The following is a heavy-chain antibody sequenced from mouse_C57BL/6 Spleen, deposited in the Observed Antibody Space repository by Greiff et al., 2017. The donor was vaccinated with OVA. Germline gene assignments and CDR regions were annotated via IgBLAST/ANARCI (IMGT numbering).Heavy chain of an antibody. CDR3: ARGGGYYGSSPPDWYFDV. Sequence: VQLKQSGPELVKPGASVKISCKASGYSFTDYNMNWVKQSNGKSLEWIGVINPNYGTTSYNQKFKGKATLTVDQSSSTAYMQLNSLTSEDSAVYYCARGGGYYGSSPPDWYFDVWGTGTTVTVSS. J-gene: IGHJ1*03. D-gene: IGHD1-1*01. V-gene: IGHV1-39*01. CDR2: INPNYGTT. CDR1: GYSFTDYN.